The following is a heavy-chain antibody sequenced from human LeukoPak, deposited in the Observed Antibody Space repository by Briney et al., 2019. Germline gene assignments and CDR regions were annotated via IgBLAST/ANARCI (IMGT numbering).Heavy chain of an antibody. CDR1: GFSVSTDY. CDR2: LYSGGNT. D-gene: IGHD7-27*01. V-gene: IGHV3-53*01. Sequence: GGSLRLSCAASGFSVSTDYMTWVRQAPGKGLGWVSTLYSGGNTYYADSVKGRFTISRDNSKNTLYLEMSSLRAEDTAVYSCARGWGSFENWGQGTLVAVSS. J-gene: IGHJ4*02. CDR3: ARGWGSFEN.